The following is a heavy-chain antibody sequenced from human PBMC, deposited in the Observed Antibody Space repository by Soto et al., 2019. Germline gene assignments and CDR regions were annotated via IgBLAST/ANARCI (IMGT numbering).Heavy chain of an antibody. D-gene: IGHD1-26*01. Sequence: GASVKVSCKASGGTFSSYAISWVRQAPGQGLEWMGGIIPIFGTANYAQKFQGRVTITADESTSTAYMELSSLRSEDTAVYYCAWSSGSYYYYYGMDVWAQGTTVTVSS. CDR2: IIPIFGTA. J-gene: IGHJ6*02. CDR1: GGTFSSYA. CDR3: AWSSGSYYYYYGMDV. V-gene: IGHV1-69*13.